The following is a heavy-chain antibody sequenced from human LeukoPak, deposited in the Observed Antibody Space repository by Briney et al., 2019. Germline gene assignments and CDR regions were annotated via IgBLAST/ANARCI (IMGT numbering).Heavy chain of an antibody. CDR1: GGSISSYY. J-gene: IGHJ4*02. Sequence: SETLSLTCAVFGGSISSYYWSWIRQPAGKGLEWIGRIHTSGSTNSNPSLKSRVTMSVDTSKNQFSLKLSSVTAADTALYYCARDPLIVAISTHFDYWGQGTLVTVSS. CDR3: ARDPLIVAISTHFDY. CDR2: IHTSGST. V-gene: IGHV4-4*07. D-gene: IGHD2-15*01.